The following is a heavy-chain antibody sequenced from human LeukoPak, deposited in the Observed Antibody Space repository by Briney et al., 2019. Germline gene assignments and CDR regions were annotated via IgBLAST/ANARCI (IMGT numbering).Heavy chain of an antibody. CDR3: ASGIFLPYFDY. Sequence: SETLSLTCAVSGDSISSGHWWSWVRQPPGKGLEWIGEIKHGASTNYNPSLKSRVTISVDTSKNQFSLKLSSVTAADTAVYYCASGIFLPYFDYWGQGTLVTVSS. CDR1: GDSISSGHW. CDR2: IKHGAST. V-gene: IGHV4-4*02. D-gene: IGHD3-9*01. J-gene: IGHJ4*02.